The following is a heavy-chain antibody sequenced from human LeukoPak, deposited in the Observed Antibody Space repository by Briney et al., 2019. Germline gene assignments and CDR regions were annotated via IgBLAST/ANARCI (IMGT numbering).Heavy chain of an antibody. V-gene: IGHV1-24*01. CDR2: FDPEDGET. Sequence: ASVKVSCKVSGYTLTELSMHWVRQAPGKGLEWMGGFDPEDGETIYAQKFQGRVTMTEDTSTDTAYMELSSLRSEDTAVYYCATGTYKATVVIWGYYGMDVGGQGTTVTVSS. D-gene: IGHD4-23*01. CDR1: GYTLTELS. J-gene: IGHJ6*02. CDR3: ATGTYKATVVIWGYYGMDV.